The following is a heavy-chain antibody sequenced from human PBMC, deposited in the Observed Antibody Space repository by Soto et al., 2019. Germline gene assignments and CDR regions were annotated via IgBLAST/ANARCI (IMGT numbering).Heavy chain of an antibody. V-gene: IGHV5-10-1*01. Sequence: PGESLKISCKGSGYSFTSYWISWVRQMPGKGLEWMGRIDPSDSYTNYSPSFQGHVTISADKSSSTAYLHWSSLKASDTAMYYCARWAQLVPYYYYGMDVWGQGTTVTVSS. CDR2: IDPSDSYT. CDR3: ARWAQLVPYYYYGMDV. J-gene: IGHJ6*02. CDR1: GYSFTSYW. D-gene: IGHD6-6*01.